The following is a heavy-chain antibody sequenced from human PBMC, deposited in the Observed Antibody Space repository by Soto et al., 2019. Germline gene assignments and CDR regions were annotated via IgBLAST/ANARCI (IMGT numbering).Heavy chain of an antibody. J-gene: IGHJ4*02. Sequence: GGSLRLSCAASGFTFSDYPMNWVRQAPGKGLEWVSSIRTISSAIYFADSVRGRFTISRDNARNSLYLQMTSLRDEDTAVYYCARETPSFDSWGQGTLVTVS. D-gene: IGHD2-15*01. CDR2: IRTISSAI. CDR3: ARETPSFDS. V-gene: IGHV3-48*02. CDR1: GFTFSDYP.